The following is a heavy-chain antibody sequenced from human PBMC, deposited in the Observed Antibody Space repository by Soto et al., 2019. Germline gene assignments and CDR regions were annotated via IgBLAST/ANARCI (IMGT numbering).Heavy chain of an antibody. D-gene: IGHD3-22*01. CDR1: GFTFSSYA. V-gene: IGHV3-23*01. CDR2: ISGSGGST. J-gene: IGHJ4*02. CDR3: ANSHYDSSGPRDC. Sequence: EVQLLESGGGLVQPGGSLRLSCAASGFTFSSYAMSWVRQAPGKGLEWVSAISGSGGSTYYADSVKGRFTISRDNSKNTLYLQMNSLRAEDTAVYYCANSHYDSSGPRDCWGQGTLVTVSS.